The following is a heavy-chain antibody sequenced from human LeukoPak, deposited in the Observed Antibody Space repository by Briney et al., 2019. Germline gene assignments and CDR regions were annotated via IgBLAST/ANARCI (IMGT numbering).Heavy chain of an antibody. D-gene: IGHD2-15*01. J-gene: IGHJ3*02. V-gene: IGHV4-4*07. CDR2: IYTSGST. CDR3: ARDQPPTRGTDAFDI. Sequence: SETLSLTCTVSGGSISSYYWSWIRQPAGKGLEWIGRIYTSGSTNYSPSLKSRVTISVDTSKNQFSLKLSSVTAADTAVYYCARDQPPTRGTDAFDIWGQGTMVTVSS. CDR1: GGSISSYY.